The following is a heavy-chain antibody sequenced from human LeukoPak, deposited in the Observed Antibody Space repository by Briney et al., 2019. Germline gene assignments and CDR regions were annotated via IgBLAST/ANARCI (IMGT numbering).Heavy chain of an antibody. CDR3: ATDFGLGYDAFDI. Sequence: ASVKVSCKVSGYTLTELSMHWVRQAPGKGLEWMGGFAPEDGETIYAQKFQGRVTLTEDTSTDTGYMDLSSLRSEDTAVYYCATDFGLGYDAFDIWGQGTMVTVSS. CDR2: FAPEDGET. J-gene: IGHJ3*02. CDR1: GYTLTELS. D-gene: IGHD3-10*01. V-gene: IGHV1-24*01.